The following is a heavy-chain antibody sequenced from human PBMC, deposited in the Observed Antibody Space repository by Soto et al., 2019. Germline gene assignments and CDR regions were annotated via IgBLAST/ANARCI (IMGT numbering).Heavy chain of an antibody. D-gene: IGHD6-13*01. CDR2: ISSSSSYI. Sequence: EVQLVESGGGLVKPGGSLRLSCAASGFTFSSYSMNWVRQAPGKGLEWVSSISSSSSYIYYADSVKGRFTISRDNAKNSLYLQMNSLRAEDTAVYYCARDRRSSWEPTDYWGQGTPVTVSS. V-gene: IGHV3-21*01. CDR1: GFTFSSYS. J-gene: IGHJ4*02. CDR3: ARDRRSSWEPTDY.